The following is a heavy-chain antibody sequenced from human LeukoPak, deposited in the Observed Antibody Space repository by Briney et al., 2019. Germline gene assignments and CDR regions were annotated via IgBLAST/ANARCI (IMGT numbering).Heavy chain of an antibody. CDR2: IYYSGNT. D-gene: IGHD6-25*01. CDR3: ATWNFLTAAAFDF. CDR1: GGSISSYY. J-gene: IGHJ4*02. V-gene: IGHV4-59*01. Sequence: PSETLSLTCTVSGGSISSYYWTWLRQPPGKGLEWIAYIYYSGNTNYNPSLKSRVTISLDTSKNQLSLRLSSVTAADTAVYYCATWNFLTAAAFDFWGQGTLVTVSS.